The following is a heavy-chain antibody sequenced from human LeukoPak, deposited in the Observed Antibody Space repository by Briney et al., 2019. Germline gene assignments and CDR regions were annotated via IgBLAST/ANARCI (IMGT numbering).Heavy chain of an antibody. Sequence: GGSLRLSCAASGFTFSSYAMHWVRQAPGKGLEWVAVIWYDGSNKYYADSVKGRFTISRDNSKNTLYLQMNSLRAEDTAVYYCAREGRITIFGVVITESRYYYYYGMDVWGQGTTVTVSS. J-gene: IGHJ6*02. D-gene: IGHD3-3*01. CDR3: AREGRITIFGVVITESRYYYYYGMDV. CDR1: GFTFSSYA. V-gene: IGHV3-33*08. CDR2: IWYDGSNK.